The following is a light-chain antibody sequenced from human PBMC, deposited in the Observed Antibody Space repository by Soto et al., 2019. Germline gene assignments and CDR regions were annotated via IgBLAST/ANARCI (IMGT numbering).Light chain of an antibody. J-gene: IGLJ2*01. V-gene: IGLV3-21*02. CDR1: NIGRKS. Sequence: SYELTQAPSVSVAPGQPARISCAGNNIGRKSVHWYQQRPGQAPVLVVYDDDKRPSGIPERFSGSNSGNTATLIISRVEAGDEAVYSCQVWDGLSHPPVVFGGGTKLTVL. CDR3: QVWDGLSHPPVV. CDR2: DDD.